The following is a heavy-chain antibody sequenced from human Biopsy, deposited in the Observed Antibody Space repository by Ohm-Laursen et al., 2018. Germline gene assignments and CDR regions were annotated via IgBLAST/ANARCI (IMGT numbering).Heavy chain of an antibody. D-gene: IGHD6-19*01. CDR1: GDSISSYY. CDR2: VYYTGST. CDR3: ARGMRSSGWPYFDS. Sequence: SETLSLTCTVSGDSISSYYWSWIRQPPGKGLQWIGYVYYTGSTDYNPSLQSRVTISVDTSKNHFSLRLRSVTLADTAIYYCARGMRSSGWPYFDSWGQGTLVTVSS. V-gene: IGHV4-59*12. J-gene: IGHJ4*02.